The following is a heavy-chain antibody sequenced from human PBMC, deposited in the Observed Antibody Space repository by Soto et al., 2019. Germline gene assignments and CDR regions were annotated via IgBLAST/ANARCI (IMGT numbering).Heavy chain of an antibody. Sequence: QVQLVQSGTEVKKPGASVKVSSKATGYRVAQYVIHWVRQAPGKRLEWMGWIGAGDGKTYYSQNFQGRVTITKDTSASTVYMELSSLVSEDTAVYYCVRDYASDSGVHLDFWGQGTLVTVSS. J-gene: IGHJ4*02. V-gene: IGHV1-3*01. CDR1: GYRVAQYV. CDR2: IGAGDGKT. CDR3: VRDYASDSGVHLDF. D-gene: IGHD3-22*01.